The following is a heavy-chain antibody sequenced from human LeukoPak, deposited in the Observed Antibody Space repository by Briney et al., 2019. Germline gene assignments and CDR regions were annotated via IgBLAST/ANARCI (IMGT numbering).Heavy chain of an antibody. CDR2: ITGSGDTT. CDR3: AKWGDYDILTGYYVPDF. Sequence: GGSLRLSCVASGFIFRNYAMSWVRQAPGKGLEWVSAITGSGDTTYYADSMKGRFTISRDNSKNTLYVEMNTLRAEDTAVYYCAKWGDYDILTGYYVPDFWGQGTLVTVSS. V-gene: IGHV3-23*01. J-gene: IGHJ4*02. CDR1: GFIFRNYA. D-gene: IGHD3-9*01.